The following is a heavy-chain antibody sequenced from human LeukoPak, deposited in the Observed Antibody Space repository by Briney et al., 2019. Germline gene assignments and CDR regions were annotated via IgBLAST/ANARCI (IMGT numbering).Heavy chain of an antibody. CDR2: IYHTRST. D-gene: IGHD3-22*01. CDR1: GASISSSY. J-gene: IGHJ4*02. Sequence: SETLSLTCTVSGASISSSYWSWIRQSPGKGLGWIGYIYHTRSTKYNPSLESRVTISVDTSKNQFSLKLTSVTAADTAVYYCARGYFDSRGYSNAFDYWGQGALVTVSS. V-gene: IGHV4-59*01. CDR3: ARGYFDSRGYSNAFDY.